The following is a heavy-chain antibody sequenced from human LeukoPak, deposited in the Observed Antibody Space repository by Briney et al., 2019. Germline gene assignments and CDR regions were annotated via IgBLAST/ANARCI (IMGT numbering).Heavy chain of an antibody. CDR3: TRSGFGGGVHFDY. D-gene: IGHD3-16*01. CDR2: MNPNSGDT. Sequence: ASVKVSCTASGYTFTNYDINWVRQAAGQGLEWMGWMNPNSGDTGYVEKFQGRVTMTRDTSMNTAYMELSSLRSEDTAVYYCTRSGFGGGVHFDYWGQGTPVTVSS. J-gene: IGHJ4*02. V-gene: IGHV1-8*01. CDR1: GYTFTNYD.